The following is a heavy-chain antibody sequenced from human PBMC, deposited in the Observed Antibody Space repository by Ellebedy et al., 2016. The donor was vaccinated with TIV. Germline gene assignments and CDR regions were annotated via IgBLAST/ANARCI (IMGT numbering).Heavy chain of an antibody. CDR1: GFTFRSYS. CDR3: ARRGDGYNYWDYYFDY. V-gene: IGHV3-30-3*01. Sequence: GESLKISCAASGFTFRSYSMHWVRQAPGKGLEWVAVISYDGSNKYYADSVKRRFTISRDNSKNTLYLQMNSLRAEDTAVYYCARRGDGYNYWDYYFDYWGQGTLVTVSS. CDR2: ISYDGSNK. J-gene: IGHJ4*02. D-gene: IGHD5-24*01.